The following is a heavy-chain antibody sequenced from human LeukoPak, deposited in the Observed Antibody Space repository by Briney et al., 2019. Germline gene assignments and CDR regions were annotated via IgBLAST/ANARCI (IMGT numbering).Heavy chain of an antibody. J-gene: IGHJ6*03. D-gene: IGHD2-2*01. CDR1: GFTFDDYA. Sequence: PGGSLRLSCAASGFTFDDYAMHWVRQGPGKGLEWVSGISWNSGSIGYADSMKGRFTISRDNAKNSLYLQMNSLRAEDTALYYCAKDFSSTRNIYYYYYMDVWGKGTTVTVSS. CDR3: AKDFSSTRNIYYYYYMDV. CDR2: ISWNSGSI. V-gene: IGHV3-9*01.